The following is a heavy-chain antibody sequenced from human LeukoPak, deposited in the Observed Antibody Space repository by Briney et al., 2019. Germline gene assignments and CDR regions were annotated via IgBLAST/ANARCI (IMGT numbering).Heavy chain of an antibody. CDR2: INHSGST. CDR1: GGSFSGYY. D-gene: IGHD2-15*01. V-gene: IGHV4-34*01. J-gene: IGHJ6*03. CDR3: ARGRCSGGSCYPRYYYYYMDV. Sequence: SETLSLTCAVYGGSFSGYYWSWIRQPPGKGLEWIGEINHSGSTNYNPSLKSRVTISVDTSKNQFSLKLSSVTAADTAVYYCARGRCSGGSCYPRYYYYYMDVWGKGTTVTVFS.